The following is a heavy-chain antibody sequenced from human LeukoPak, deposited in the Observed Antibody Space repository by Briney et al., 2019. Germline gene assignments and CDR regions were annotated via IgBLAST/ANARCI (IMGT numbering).Heavy chain of an antibody. J-gene: IGHJ4*02. CDR1: GFSFSSDA. V-gene: IGHV3-23*01. CDR2: ISGSGGST. CDR3: ARGLGKQQLVDFDY. D-gene: IGHD6-13*01. Sequence: GGSLRLSCAASGFSFSSDAMSWARQAPGKGLEWVSGISGSGGSTYYADSVKGRFTISRDNAKNSLYLQMNSLRAEDTAVYYCARGLGKQQLVDFDYWGQGTLVTVSS.